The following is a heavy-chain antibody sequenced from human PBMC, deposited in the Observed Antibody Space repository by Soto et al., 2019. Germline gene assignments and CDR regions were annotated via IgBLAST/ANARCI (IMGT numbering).Heavy chain of an antibody. Sequence: TLSLTCSVSGGCISSGDYYWSWIRQPPGKGLEWIGYIYYSGSTYYNPSLKSRVTISVDTSKNQFSLKLSSVTAADTAVYYCARARPDIVLVPAYNSGMVRWFDPWGQGTLVTVSS. D-gene: IGHD2-2*01. V-gene: IGHV4-30-4*01. CDR1: GGCISSGDYY. J-gene: IGHJ5*02. CDR2: IYYSGST. CDR3: ARARPDIVLVPAYNSGMVRWFDP.